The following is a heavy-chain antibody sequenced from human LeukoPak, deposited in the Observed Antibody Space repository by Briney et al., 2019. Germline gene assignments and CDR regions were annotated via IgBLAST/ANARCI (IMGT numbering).Heavy chain of an antibody. CDR2: VYNDGST. V-gene: IGHV4-4*07. Sequence: PSETLSLTCTVSGGSISSYYWSWTWQPAGKGLEWIGRVYNDGSTSYNPSLWSRVTISVDNSKNQFSLKLNSVTAADTAVYYCARPYRVGGSFPFDIWGQGTLVTVSS. J-gene: IGHJ3*02. D-gene: IGHD3-16*02. CDR1: GGSISSYY. CDR3: ARPYRVGGSFPFDI.